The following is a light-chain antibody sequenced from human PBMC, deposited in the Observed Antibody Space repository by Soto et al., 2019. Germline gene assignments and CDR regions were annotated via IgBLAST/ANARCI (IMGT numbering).Light chain of an antibody. CDR1: QSVSSRY. Sequence: EIVLTHSPGTLSLSPCERATLSSSASQSVSSRYLAWYQQKPGQAPRLLIYGASTRATGIPARFSGSGSGTEFTLTISSLQSEDFAVYYCQQYNNWPPITFGQGTRLEIK. CDR3: QQYNNWPPIT. J-gene: IGKJ5*01. V-gene: IGKV3-15*01. CDR2: GAS.